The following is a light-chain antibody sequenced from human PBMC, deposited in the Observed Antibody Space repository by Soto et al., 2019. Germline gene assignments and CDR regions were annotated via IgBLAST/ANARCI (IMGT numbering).Light chain of an antibody. CDR2: WAS. CDR1: QSVLYSSNNKNC. Sequence: DIVMTQSPDSLAVSLGERATINCKSSQSVLYSSNNKNCIAWYQQKPGQPPKLLISWASTRESGVPDRFSGSGSGTDFTLTISSLQAEDVAVYYCQQYYSIVPFGQGTKVEIK. V-gene: IGKV4-1*01. CDR3: QQYYSIVP. J-gene: IGKJ1*01.